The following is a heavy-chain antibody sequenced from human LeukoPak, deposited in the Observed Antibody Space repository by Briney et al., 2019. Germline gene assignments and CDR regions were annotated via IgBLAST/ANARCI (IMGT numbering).Heavy chain of an antibody. CDR2: IKTKGDGETT. D-gene: IGHD1-1*01. V-gene: IGHV3-15*01. CDR3: CTGVPPTGTNY. Sequence: SGGSLRLSRAASGFSFANAWMNWVRQSPGKGLEWVGRIKTKGDGETTDCAAPVKGRFTISRNDSENTLFLQMNSLKTEDTAVYYCCTGVPPTGTNYWGQGTLVTVSS. J-gene: IGHJ4*02. CDR1: GFSFANAW.